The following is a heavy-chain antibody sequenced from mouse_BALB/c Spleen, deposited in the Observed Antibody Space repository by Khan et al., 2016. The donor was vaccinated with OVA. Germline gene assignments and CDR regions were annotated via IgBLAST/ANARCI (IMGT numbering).Heavy chain of an antibody. Sequence: EVQLQASGPGLVQPSQSLSLTCTVTGYSIPSGYAWHWIRQFPGNKLEWMGYISYSGVTSYTPSLKSRISITRDTSKNQFFLHLNSVTTEDTATEYCARGNYYGYYFDYWGQGTTLTVSS. J-gene: IGHJ2*01. CDR3: ARGNYYGYYFDY. CDR2: ISYSGVT. CDR1: GYSIPSGYA. V-gene: IGHV3-2*02. D-gene: IGHD1-1*01.